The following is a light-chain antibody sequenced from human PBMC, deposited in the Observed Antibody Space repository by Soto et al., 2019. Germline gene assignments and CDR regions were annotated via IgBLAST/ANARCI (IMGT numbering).Light chain of an antibody. V-gene: IGLV2-14*02. CDR2: EVN. CDR1: SSDVGSYNL. Sequence: QSVLTQPASVSGCPGQSITISCTGTSSDVGSYNLVSWYQQHPGKAPKLMIYEVNKRPSGVPDRFSGSKSGNTASLTVSGLQAEDEADYYCSSYAGSSNVFGTGTKVTVL. J-gene: IGLJ1*01. CDR3: SSYAGSSNV.